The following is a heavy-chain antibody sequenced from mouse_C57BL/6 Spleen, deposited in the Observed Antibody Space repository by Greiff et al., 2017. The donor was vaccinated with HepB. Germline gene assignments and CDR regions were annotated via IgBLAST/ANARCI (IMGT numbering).Heavy chain of an antibody. Sequence: QVHVKQPGAELVKPGASVKLSCKASGYTFTSYWMQWVKQRPGQGLEWIGEIDPSDSYTNYNQKFKGKATLTVDTSSSTAYMQLSSLTSEDSAVYYCARRGYYGSREYFDVWGTGTTVTVSS. V-gene: IGHV1-50*01. D-gene: IGHD1-1*01. CDR3: ARRGYYGSREYFDV. CDR2: IDPSDSYT. J-gene: IGHJ1*03. CDR1: GYTFTSYW.